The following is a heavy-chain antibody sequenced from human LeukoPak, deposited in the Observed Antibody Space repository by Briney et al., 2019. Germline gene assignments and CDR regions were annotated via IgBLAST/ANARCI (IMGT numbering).Heavy chain of an antibody. CDR3: ARGPRYFAWLPAGHTDY. Sequence: ASVKVSCKASGYTLTSYDINWVRQATGQGLEWMGWMNPDSGNTGYAQKFQGRVTITRNTSISTAYMELSSLRSEDTAVYYCARGPRYFAWLPAGHTDYWGQGPLVTVSS. D-gene: IGHD3-9*01. CDR2: MNPDSGNT. CDR1: GYTLTSYD. V-gene: IGHV1-8*03. J-gene: IGHJ4*02.